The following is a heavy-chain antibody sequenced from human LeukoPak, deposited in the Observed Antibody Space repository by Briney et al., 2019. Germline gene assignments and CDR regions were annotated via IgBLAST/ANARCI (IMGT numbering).Heavy chain of an antibody. CDR2: ISAGNGNT. J-gene: IGHJ4*02. D-gene: IGHD5-12*01. CDR1: GYTFTSYA. CDR3: ARDLGGYDYFDY. Sequence: GASVKVSCKASGYTFTSYAIHWVRQAPGQRLEWMGWISAGNGNTKYSQNFQGRVTFISNTSATTAFMELSSLRSEDAAVYYCARDLGGYDYFDYRGQGTLVTVSS. V-gene: IGHV1-3*01.